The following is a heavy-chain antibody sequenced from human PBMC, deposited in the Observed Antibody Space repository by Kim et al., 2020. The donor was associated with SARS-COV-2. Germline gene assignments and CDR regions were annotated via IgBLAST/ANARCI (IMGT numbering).Heavy chain of an antibody. V-gene: IGHV3-23*01. J-gene: IGHJ4*02. CDR3: AKSSYTSSWYYLDY. Sequence: DSVKGRFTISRDNSKNTLYLQMNSLRADDTAVYYCAKSSYTSSWYYLDYWGQGTLVTVSS. D-gene: IGHD6-13*01.